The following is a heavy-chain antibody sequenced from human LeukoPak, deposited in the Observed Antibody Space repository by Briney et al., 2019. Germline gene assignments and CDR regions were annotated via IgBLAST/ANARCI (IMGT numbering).Heavy chain of an antibody. CDR2: MKQDGSET. Sequence: PGGSLRLSCAASGFIFSNYWMSWVHQAPGKGLEWVANMKQDGSETYYVDSVKGRFIIFRDNTKNSLYLQMNSLRAEDTAVYYCASGSHFDYWGQGTLVTVSS. CDR1: GFIFSNYW. V-gene: IGHV3-7*01. CDR3: ASGSHFDY. J-gene: IGHJ4*02.